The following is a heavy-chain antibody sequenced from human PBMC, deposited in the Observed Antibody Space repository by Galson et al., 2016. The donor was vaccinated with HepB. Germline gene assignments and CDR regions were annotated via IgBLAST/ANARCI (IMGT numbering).Heavy chain of an antibody. J-gene: IGHJ6*02. Sequence: SLRLSCAASGFIFSEYAMSWVRQAPGKGLEWVSAISGRGTNTYYEDSVKGRFTITRDNSKNPLFLQMNSLRAEDTAVYYCAKSLLGVTLVSYYYGMDVWGQGTTVTVSS. CDR3: AKSLLGVTLVSYYYGMDV. V-gene: IGHV3-23*01. CDR1: GFIFSEYA. CDR2: ISGRGTNT. D-gene: IGHD2-21*02.